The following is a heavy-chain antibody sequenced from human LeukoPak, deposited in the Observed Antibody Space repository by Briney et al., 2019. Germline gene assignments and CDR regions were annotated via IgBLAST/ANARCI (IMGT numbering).Heavy chain of an antibody. CDR1: GYTFTSYA. D-gene: IGHD6-6*01. Sequence: ASVKVSCNASGYTFTSYAMNWVRQAPGQGLEWMGWINTNTGNPTYAQGFTGRFVFSLDTSVSTAYLQTSSLKAEDTAVYYCASPRRIAAPKGSSYYYYMDVWGKGTTVTVSS. V-gene: IGHV7-4-1*02. CDR2: INTNTGNP. CDR3: ASPRRIAAPKGSSYYYYMDV. J-gene: IGHJ6*03.